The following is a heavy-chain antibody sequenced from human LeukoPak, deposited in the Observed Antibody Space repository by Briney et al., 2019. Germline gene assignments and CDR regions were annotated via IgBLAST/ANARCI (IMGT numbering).Heavy chain of an antibody. J-gene: IGHJ3*02. CDR1: GGSISSYH. CDR2: IYSSGST. CDR3: ARGNSGYDYAFDI. V-gene: IGHV4-59*01. Sequence: SETLSLTCTVSGGSISSYHWSWIRQPPGKGLRWIGFIYSSGSTNYNPSLKSRVTISLDTSKNQFSLRMSSVTSADTAVYYCARGNSGYDYAFDIWGQGTMVTVSS. D-gene: IGHD5-12*01.